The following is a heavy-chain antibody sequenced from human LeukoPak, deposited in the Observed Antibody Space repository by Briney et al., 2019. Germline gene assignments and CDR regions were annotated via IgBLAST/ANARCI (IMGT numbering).Heavy chain of an antibody. Sequence: PGGSLRLSRAAPGFSSSSYNMNWVRQTPGKGLEWVSSITSSSTYTFYADSVKGRFTISRDNARNSLYLQMNSLRAEDTAVYYCARDPYSGTYGDTYYYYMDVWGKGTTVTISS. CDR3: ARDPYSGTYGDTYYYYMDV. D-gene: IGHD1-26*01. V-gene: IGHV3-21*01. J-gene: IGHJ6*03. CDR2: ITSSSTYT. CDR1: GFSSSSYN.